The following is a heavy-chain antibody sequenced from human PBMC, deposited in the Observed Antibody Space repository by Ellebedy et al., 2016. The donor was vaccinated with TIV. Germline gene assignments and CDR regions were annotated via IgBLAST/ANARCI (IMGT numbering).Heavy chain of an antibody. CDR3: ARGFRSSWSIRGVDAFDI. Sequence: GGSLRLXXAASGFTFSSYDMHWVRQAIGKGLEWVSAIGTAGDTYYPGSVKGRFTISRENAKNSLYLQMNSLRAGDTAVYYCARGFRSSWSIRGVDAFDIWGQGTMVTVSS. D-gene: IGHD6-13*01. J-gene: IGHJ3*02. CDR2: IGTAGDT. V-gene: IGHV3-13*01. CDR1: GFTFSSYD.